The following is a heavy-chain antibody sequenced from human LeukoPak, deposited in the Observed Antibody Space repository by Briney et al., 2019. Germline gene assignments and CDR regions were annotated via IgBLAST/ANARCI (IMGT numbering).Heavy chain of an antibody. CDR3: ARPHYYDSSGSLDY. CDR1: GFTFSSYA. Sequence: GGSLRLSCAASGFTFSSYAMHWVRQAPGKGLEWVAVISYDGTNKYYVDSVKGRFTISRDNSKNTLYLQMSSLRAEDTAVYYCARPHYYDSSGSLDYWGQGTLVTVSS. V-gene: IGHV3-30-3*01. J-gene: IGHJ4*02. CDR2: ISYDGTNK. D-gene: IGHD3-22*01.